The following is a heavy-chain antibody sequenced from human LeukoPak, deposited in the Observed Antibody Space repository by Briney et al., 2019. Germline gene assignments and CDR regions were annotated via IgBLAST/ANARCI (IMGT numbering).Heavy chain of an antibody. CDR2: VNTNTGNP. V-gene: IGHV7-4-1*01. CDR1: GYTFTRNT. J-gene: IGHJ4*02. Sequence: ASVKVSCKASGYTFTRNTVNWVRQAPGQGLEWMGWVNTNTGNPTYAQGFTGRFVFSSDTSVSTAYLQIGSLKAEDTAVYYCVTNFDSSGYFGYWGQGTLVTVSS. CDR3: VTNFDSSGYFGY. D-gene: IGHD3-22*01.